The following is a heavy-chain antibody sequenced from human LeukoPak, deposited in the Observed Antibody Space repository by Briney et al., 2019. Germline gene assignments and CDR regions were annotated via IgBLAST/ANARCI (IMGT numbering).Heavy chain of an antibody. J-gene: IGHJ4*02. V-gene: IGHV4-34*01. CDR2: INHSGST. Sequence: SETLSLTCAVYGGSFSGYYWSWIRQPPGKGLEWIGEINHSGSTNYNPSLKSRVTISVDTSKNQFSLKLSSMTAADTAVYYCARAPRDILTGYYINPFDYWGQGTLVTVSS. CDR1: GGSFSGYY. CDR3: ARAPRDILTGYYINPFDY. D-gene: IGHD3-9*01.